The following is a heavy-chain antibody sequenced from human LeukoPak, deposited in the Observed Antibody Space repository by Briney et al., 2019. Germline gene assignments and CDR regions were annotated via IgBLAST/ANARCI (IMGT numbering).Heavy chain of an antibody. CDR3: AKDSPRIAVAGIVDY. Sequence: GGSLRLSCAASGFTFSSYGMHWVRQAPGKGLEWVSAISGSGGSTYYADSVKGRFTISRDNSKNTLYLQMNSLRAEDTAVYYCAKDSPRIAVAGIVDYWGQGTLVTVSS. CDR2: ISGSGGST. D-gene: IGHD6-19*01. CDR1: GFTFSSYG. V-gene: IGHV3-23*01. J-gene: IGHJ4*02.